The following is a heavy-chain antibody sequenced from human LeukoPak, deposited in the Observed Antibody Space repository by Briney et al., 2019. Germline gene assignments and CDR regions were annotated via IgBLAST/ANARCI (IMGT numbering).Heavy chain of an antibody. CDR3: ARGGGYYIY. V-gene: IGHV3-7*01. D-gene: IGHD1-26*01. Sequence: GGSLRLSCAASGFTFSSYRMRWVRQAPGKGLEWVANINQDGSEKDYVDSVKGRFTISRDNAKNSHYLQMNSLRAEDTAVYYCARGGGYYIYWGQGTLVTVSS. CDR2: INQDGSEK. J-gene: IGHJ4*02. CDR1: GFTFSSYR.